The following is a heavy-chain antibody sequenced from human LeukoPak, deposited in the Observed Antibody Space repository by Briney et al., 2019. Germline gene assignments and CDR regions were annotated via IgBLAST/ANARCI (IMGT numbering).Heavy chain of an antibody. V-gene: IGHV4-4*09. Sequence: SETLSLTCTVSGGSISSYYWSWIRQPPGKGLEWIGYIYTSGSTNYNPSLKSRVTISVDTSKNQFSLKLSPVTAADTAVYYCASSCYYDSSGSAFDPWGQGALVTVSS. D-gene: IGHD3-22*01. CDR1: GGSISSYY. CDR2: IYTSGST. CDR3: ASSCYYDSSGSAFDP. J-gene: IGHJ5*02.